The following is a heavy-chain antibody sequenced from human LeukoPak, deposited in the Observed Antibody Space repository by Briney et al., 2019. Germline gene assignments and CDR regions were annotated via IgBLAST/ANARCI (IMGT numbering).Heavy chain of an antibody. V-gene: IGHV4-4*02. CDR1: GGSISSSNW. D-gene: IGHD5-18*01. CDR2: IYHSGST. J-gene: IGHJ6*03. CDR3: ARVDTAMVKYYYYYMDV. Sequence: SGTLSLTCAVSGGSISSSNWWSWVRPPPGKGLEWIGEIYHSGSTNYNPSLKSRVTISVDKSKNQFSLKLSSVTAADTAVYYCARVDTAMVKYYYYYMDVWGKGTTVTVSS.